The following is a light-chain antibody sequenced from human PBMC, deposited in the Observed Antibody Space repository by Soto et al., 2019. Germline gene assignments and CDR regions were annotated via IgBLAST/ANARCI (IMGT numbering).Light chain of an antibody. V-gene: IGKV3-15*01. CDR1: QGVTTN. CDR2: GAS. CDR3: QQYNSWLWT. Sequence: EILMTQSPAILSVSPGERATLSCRAGQGVTTNFAWYQQKPGQAPRLLIYGASTRATGIPARFSGSGSGTEFTLIISSLQSEDSAVYYCQQYNSWLWTFGQGTKVDIK. J-gene: IGKJ1*01.